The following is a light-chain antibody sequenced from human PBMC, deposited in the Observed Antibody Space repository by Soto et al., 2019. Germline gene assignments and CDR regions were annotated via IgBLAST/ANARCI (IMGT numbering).Light chain of an antibody. CDR2: AAS. CDR1: QDISNY. V-gene: IGKV1-39*01. J-gene: IGKJ2*01. CDR3: QQSYTSPH. Sequence: DIQMTQSPSSLSASVGDRVTITCQASQDISNYLNWYQQRPGKAPKLLIHAASTLQSGVPSRFSGSESESGTDFTLTISSLQPEDFATYYCQQSYTSPHFGQGTKVDIK.